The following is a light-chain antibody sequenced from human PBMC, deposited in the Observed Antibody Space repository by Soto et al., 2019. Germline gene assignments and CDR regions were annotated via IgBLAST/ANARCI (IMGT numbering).Light chain of an antibody. CDR1: SNDVGNYKF. J-gene: IGLJ2*01. V-gene: IGLV2-23*03. CDR3: CSYAGSSTFV. Sequence: QSALTQPASVSGSPGQSITISCTGTSNDVGNYKFVSWYQQHPGKAPKLIIYEGTKRPSGVSNRFSASKSGNTASLTISGLQADDEADYYCCSYAGSSTFVFGGGTKLTVL. CDR2: EGT.